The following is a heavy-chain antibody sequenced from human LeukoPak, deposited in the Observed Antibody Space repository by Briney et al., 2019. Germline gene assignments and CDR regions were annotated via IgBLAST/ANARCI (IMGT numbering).Heavy chain of an antibody. CDR1: GGSISTYY. CDR2: VYDSGAT. J-gene: IGHJ6*02. V-gene: IGHV4-59*01. CDR3: ARGYTAMSRNYYYGMDV. D-gene: IGHD5-18*01. Sequence: SETLSLTCSVSGGSISTYYWSWVRQPPGKGLEWIGYVYDSGATNYNPSLKSRLTISVDTSKNQFSLKLRSVTAADTAVYYCARGYTAMSRNYYYGMDVWGQGTTVTVSS.